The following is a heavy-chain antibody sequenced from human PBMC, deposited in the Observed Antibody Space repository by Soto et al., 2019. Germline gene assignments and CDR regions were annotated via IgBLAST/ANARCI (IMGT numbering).Heavy chain of an antibody. CDR3: VKDILSSSNWFDP. D-gene: IGHD3-9*01. CDR1: GFTFSSYA. Sequence: EVQLVESGGGLVQPGGSLRLSCSASGFTFSSYAMHWVRQAPGKGLEYVSAISSNGGSTYYADSVKGRFTISRDNSNNTLYLQMSSLRAEDTAVYYCVKDILSSSNWFDPWGQGTLVTVSS. CDR2: ISSNGGST. V-gene: IGHV3-64D*06. J-gene: IGHJ5*02.